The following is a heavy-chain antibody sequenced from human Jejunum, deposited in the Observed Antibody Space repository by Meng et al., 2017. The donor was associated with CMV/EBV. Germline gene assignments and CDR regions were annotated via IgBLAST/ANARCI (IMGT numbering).Heavy chain of an antibody. CDR3: ARAAVDTGDFDL. CDR2: FYYTGST. V-gene: IGHV4-4*07. Sequence: QVHLQESGPGLVKPSETLSLPCTVSGGSITDYYWSWIRQPAGKRLEWIGRFYYTGSTNYNPSLENRVTMSLDTSKNRFSLNLSSVTAADTAVYYCARAAVDTGDFDLWGLGILVTVSS. D-gene: IGHD6-25*01. J-gene: IGHJ4*02. CDR1: GGSITDYY.